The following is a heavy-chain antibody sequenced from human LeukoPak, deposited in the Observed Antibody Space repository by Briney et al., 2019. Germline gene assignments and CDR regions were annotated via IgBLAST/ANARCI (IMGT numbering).Heavy chain of an antibody. Sequence: ASVKVSCKASGYTFTGYYMHWVRQAPGQGLERMGWINPNSGGTNYAQKFQGRVTMTRDTSISTAYMELSRLRSDDTAVYYCARGSLVEMATLNWGQGTLVTVSS. V-gene: IGHV1-2*02. J-gene: IGHJ4*02. D-gene: IGHD5-24*01. CDR2: INPNSGGT. CDR3: ARGSLVEMATLN. CDR1: GYTFTGYY.